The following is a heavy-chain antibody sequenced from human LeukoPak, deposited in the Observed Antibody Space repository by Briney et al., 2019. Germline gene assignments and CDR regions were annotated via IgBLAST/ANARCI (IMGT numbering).Heavy chain of an antibody. CDR3: AKFLSYYDFWSGSVEYYYYYMDV. D-gene: IGHD3-3*01. V-gene: IGHV3-23*01. CDR2: ISGSGGST. Sequence: PGGSLRLSXAASGFTFSSYAMSWVRQAPGKGLEWVSAISGSGGSTYYADSVKGRFTISRDNSKNTLYLQMNSLRAEDTAVYYCAKFLSYYDFWSGSVEYYYYYMDVWGKGTTVTVSS. CDR1: GFTFSSYA. J-gene: IGHJ6*03.